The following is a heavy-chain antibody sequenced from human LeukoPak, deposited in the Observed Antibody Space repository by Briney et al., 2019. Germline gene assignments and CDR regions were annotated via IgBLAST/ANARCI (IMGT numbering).Heavy chain of an antibody. Sequence: PGGSLRLSCAASGFTFSDYYMSWIRQAPGKGLEWVSYISSSGSTIYYADSVKGRFTISRGNAKNSLYLQMNSLRAEDTAVYYCARDYYYDSSGYYRYWGQGTLVTVSS. CDR1: GFTFSDYY. J-gene: IGHJ4*02. CDR3: ARDYYYDSSGYYRY. D-gene: IGHD3-22*01. CDR2: ISSSGSTI. V-gene: IGHV3-11*01.